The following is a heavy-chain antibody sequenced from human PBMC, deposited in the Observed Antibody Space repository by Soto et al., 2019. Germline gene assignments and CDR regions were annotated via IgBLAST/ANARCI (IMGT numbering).Heavy chain of an antibody. Sequence: GQSLNLFCKFSGYSFNSYCISWARQIPGKGLEWMGRIDPSDSYTNYSPSLQGQVNISADNSISTAYLQCSSLKASDTAMYYCARRRSGGSRGPFDPWGQGTLVTVSS. CDR1: GYSFNSYC. J-gene: IGHJ5*02. D-gene: IGHD2-15*01. CDR2: IDPSDSYT. CDR3: ARRRSGGSRGPFDP. V-gene: IGHV5-10-1*04.